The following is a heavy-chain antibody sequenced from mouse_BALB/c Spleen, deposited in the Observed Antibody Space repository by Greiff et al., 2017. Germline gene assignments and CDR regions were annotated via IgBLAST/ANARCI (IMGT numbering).Heavy chain of an antibody. Sequence: DVQLQESGPGLVKPSQSLSLTCSVTGYSITSGYYWNWIRQFPGNKLEWMGYISYDGSNNYNPSLKNRISITRDTSKNQYFLKLNSVTTEDTATYYCASLYDFMFAYWGQGTLVTVSA. CDR1: GYSITSGYY. D-gene: IGHD2-3*01. CDR3: ASLYDFMFAY. CDR2: ISYDGSN. V-gene: IGHV3-6*02. J-gene: IGHJ3*01.